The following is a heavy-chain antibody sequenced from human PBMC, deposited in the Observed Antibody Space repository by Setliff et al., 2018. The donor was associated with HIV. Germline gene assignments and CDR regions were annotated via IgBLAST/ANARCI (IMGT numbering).Heavy chain of an antibody. D-gene: IGHD6-13*01. Sequence: SETLSLTCTVSGGSITRSSYYWAWIRQPPGKGLEWIGNIFYSGHTFYNPSLRSRVTISVDTSKNQFSLKLSSVTAADTAVDYCARGVAAAGLWGQGTLVTVSS. CDR2: IFYSGHT. CDR1: GGSITRSSYY. J-gene: IGHJ4*02. V-gene: IGHV4-39*07. CDR3: ARGVAAAGL.